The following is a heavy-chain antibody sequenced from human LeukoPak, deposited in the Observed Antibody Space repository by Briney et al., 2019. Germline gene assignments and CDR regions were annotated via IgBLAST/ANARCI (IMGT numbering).Heavy chain of an antibody. Sequence: GGSLRLSCAASGFTFSSYAMSWVRQAPGKGLEWVSTISGSGGSTNYADSVKGRFTISRDNSKNTLYLQMNSLRAEDTAVYYCAKDRRYSSSWFSYWGQGTLVTVSS. V-gene: IGHV3-23*01. CDR3: AKDRRYSSSWFSY. CDR2: ISGSGGST. J-gene: IGHJ4*02. D-gene: IGHD6-13*01. CDR1: GFTFSSYA.